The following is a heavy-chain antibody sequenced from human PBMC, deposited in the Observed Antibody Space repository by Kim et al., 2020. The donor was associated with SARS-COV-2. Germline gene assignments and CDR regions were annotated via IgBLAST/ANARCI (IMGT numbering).Heavy chain of an antibody. J-gene: IGHJ3*02. CDR3: ARQPRVIFYDAFDI. CDR2: IYYSGST. D-gene: IGHD2-8*01. Sequence: SETLSLTCTVSGGSISSGGYYWSWIRQHPGKGLEWIGYIYYSGSTYYNPSLKSRVTISVDTSKNQFSLKLSSVTAADTAVYYCARQPRVIFYDAFDIWGQGTMVTVSS. V-gene: IGHV4-31*03. CDR1: GGSISSGGYY.